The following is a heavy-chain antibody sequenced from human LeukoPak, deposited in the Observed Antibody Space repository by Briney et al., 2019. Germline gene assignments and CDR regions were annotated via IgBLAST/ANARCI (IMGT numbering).Heavy chain of an antibody. V-gene: IGHV4-59*01. CDR1: GGSITSNY. CDR2: IDDSGST. D-gene: IGHD2-8*01. J-gene: IGHJ6*02. CDR3: ARDVRPPVSNYYYGMDV. Sequence: SETLPLTCTVPGGSITSNYWSWIRQPPGKGRGWIGHIDDSGSTNYNPSLKSRVTISLDTSKNQFSLKRSSVAAADTAVYYCARDVRPPVSNYYYGMDVWGQGTTVSVSS.